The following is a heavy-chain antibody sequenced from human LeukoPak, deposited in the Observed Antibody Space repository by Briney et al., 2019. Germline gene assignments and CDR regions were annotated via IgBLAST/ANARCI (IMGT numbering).Heavy chain of an antibody. D-gene: IGHD6-13*01. CDR3: AKGDSSSWATYYYYYYGMDV. V-gene: IGHV3-33*03. CDR1: GFTFSGSP. J-gene: IGHJ6*02. CDR2: VWYDESNK. Sequence: TGGSLRLSCAASGFTFSGSPMHWVRQAPGKGLEWVAVVWYDESNKYYVDSVKGRFTISRDNSKNTLYLQMNSLRAEDTAVYYCAKGDSSSWATYYYYYYGMDVWGQGTTVTVSS.